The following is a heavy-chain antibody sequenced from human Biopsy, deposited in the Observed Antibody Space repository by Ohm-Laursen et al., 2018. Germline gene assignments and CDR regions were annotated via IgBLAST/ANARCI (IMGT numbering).Heavy chain of an antibody. CDR3: AADINVWNVNY. J-gene: IGHJ4*02. V-gene: IGHV1-24*01. CDR1: GYTLTELS. D-gene: IGHD1-1*01. Sequence: SVNVSCKVSGYTLTELSMHWVRQAPGRGLEWMGGFAPENGKTIYAQKFQGRVTMTEDTSTDTAYMELSSLRSEDTAVYYCAADINVWNVNYWGQGTQVTVSS. CDR2: FAPENGKT.